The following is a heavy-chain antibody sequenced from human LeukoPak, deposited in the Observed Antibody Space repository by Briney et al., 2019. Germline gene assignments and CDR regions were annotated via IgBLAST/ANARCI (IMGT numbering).Heavy chain of an antibody. CDR1: GGSISSGSYY. CDR3: ARGDCGGDCYTEYFQH. CDR2: IYTSGST. Sequence: SQTLSLTCTVSGGSISSGSYYWSWIRQPAGKGLEWIGRIYTSGSTNYNPSLKSRVTISLDTSKNQSSLKLSSVTAADTAVYYCARGDCGGDCYTEYFQHWGQGTQVTVSS. D-gene: IGHD2-21*02. V-gene: IGHV4-61*02. J-gene: IGHJ1*01.